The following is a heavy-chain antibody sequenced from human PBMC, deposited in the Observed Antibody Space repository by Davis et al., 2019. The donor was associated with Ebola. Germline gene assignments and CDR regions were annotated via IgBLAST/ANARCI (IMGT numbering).Heavy chain of an antibody. D-gene: IGHD1-26*01. CDR2: INAGNGNT. J-gene: IGHJ4*02. CDR1: GYTFTSYA. Sequence: ASVKVSCKASGYTFTSYAMHWVRQAPGQGLEWMGWINAGNGNTKYSQKFQGRVTITRDTSASTAYMELSSLRSEDTSVYYCARDSGSYLVIFDYWGQGTLVTVSS. V-gene: IGHV1-3*01. CDR3: ARDSGSYLVIFDY.